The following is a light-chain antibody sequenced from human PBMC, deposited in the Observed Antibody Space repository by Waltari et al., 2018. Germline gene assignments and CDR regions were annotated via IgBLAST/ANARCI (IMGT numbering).Light chain of an antibody. J-gene: IGLJ1*01. Sequence: QAVLTQPASLSASPGASASLPFPLRSGIHVDFYKIYWYQQKPGSPPQYLLSYRSDSDKHQGSGVPSRFSASKDASANAGILLISSLQSEDEADYYCLIWHSSAYVFGAGTRVTVL. CDR1: SGIHVDFYK. V-gene: IGLV5-45*01. CDR2: YRSDSDK. CDR3: LIWHSSAYV.